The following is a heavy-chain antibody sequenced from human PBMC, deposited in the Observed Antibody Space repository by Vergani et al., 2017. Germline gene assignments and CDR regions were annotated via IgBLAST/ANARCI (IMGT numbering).Heavy chain of an antibody. CDR3: ARFSIFRVMDV. V-gene: IGHV4-59*08. Sequence: QVQLQESGPGLVKPSETLSLTCTVSGGSISSYYWSWIRQPPGKGLEWIGYIYYSGSTYYNPSLKSRVTISVDTSKNQFSLKLSSVTAADTAVYYCARFSIFRVMDVWGQGTTVTVSS. CDR1: GGSISSYY. CDR2: IYYSGST. J-gene: IGHJ6*02. D-gene: IGHD2-21*01.